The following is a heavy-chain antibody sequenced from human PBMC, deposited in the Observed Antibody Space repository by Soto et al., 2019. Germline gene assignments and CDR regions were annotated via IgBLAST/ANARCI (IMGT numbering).Heavy chain of an antibody. CDR3: ARTQSVYDY. CDR2: TYYRSKWYI. Sequence: PSQTLSLTCAISGDSVSSKSAAWNWIRQSPSRGLEWLGRTYYRSKWYIEYAVSVKSRITINPDTSKNLFSLQLNSVTPDDMAMYYCARTQSVYDYWGQGTQVTVSS. V-gene: IGHV6-1*01. CDR1: GDSVSSKSAA. J-gene: IGHJ4*02.